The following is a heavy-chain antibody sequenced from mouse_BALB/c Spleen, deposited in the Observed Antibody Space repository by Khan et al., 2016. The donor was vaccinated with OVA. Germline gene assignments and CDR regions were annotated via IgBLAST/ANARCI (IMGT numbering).Heavy chain of an antibody. J-gene: IGHJ2*01. Sequence: EVQLVQSGPGLVKPSQSLSLTCTVTGYSITSGYGWNWIRQFPGNKLEWMGYISYSGSTNYNPSLKSRISITRDTSKNQFFLQLKSVTTEDTATYYCARTARIKYWGQGTTLTVSS. CDR2: ISYSGST. CDR1: GYSITSGYG. D-gene: IGHD1-2*01. CDR3: ARTARIKY. V-gene: IGHV3-2*02.